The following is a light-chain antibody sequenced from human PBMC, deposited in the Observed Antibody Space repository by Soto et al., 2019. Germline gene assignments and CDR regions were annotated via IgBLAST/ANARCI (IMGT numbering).Light chain of an antibody. J-gene: IGLJ3*02. CDR1: SSNLGGGYD. CDR2: GNR. Sequence: QSVLTQPPSVSGAPGQRVTLSCTGNSSNLGGGYDVHWFQQLPGAAPKLVIFGNRNRPSGVPERFSGSKSGTSASLAITGLQAEDEADYYCQAYDYSLTASVFGGGTKVTVL. V-gene: IGLV1-40*01. CDR3: QAYDYSLTASV.